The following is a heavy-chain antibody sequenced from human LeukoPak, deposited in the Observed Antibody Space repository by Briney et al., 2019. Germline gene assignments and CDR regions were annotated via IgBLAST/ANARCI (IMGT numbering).Heavy chain of an antibody. CDR1: GGSISSYY. V-gene: IGHV4-59*01. D-gene: IGHD2-2*01. J-gene: IGHJ4*02. CDR3: ARGLEYPLPWGY. CDR2: IYYSGST. Sequence: PSETLSLTCTVSGGSISSYYWSWIRQPPGKGLEWIGYIYYSGSTNYNPSLKSRVTISVDTSKNQFSLKLSSVTAADTAVYYCARGLEYPLPWGYWGQGTLVTVSS.